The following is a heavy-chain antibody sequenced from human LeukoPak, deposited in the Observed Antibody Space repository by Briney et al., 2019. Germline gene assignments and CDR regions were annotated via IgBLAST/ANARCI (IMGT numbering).Heavy chain of an antibody. Sequence: GGSLRLSCAASGFNFEDYAMYWVRQRPGKGLQWVAGISYNSERVAYRDSVKGRFTISRDNDKNSLYLEMKSLGPEDMALYYCAKDHTIFGILEGGGFDLWGQGTMVSVST. CDR1: GFNFEDYA. CDR3: AKDHTIFGILEGGGFDL. CDR2: ISYNSERV. V-gene: IGHV3-9*03. D-gene: IGHD3-3*01. J-gene: IGHJ3*01.